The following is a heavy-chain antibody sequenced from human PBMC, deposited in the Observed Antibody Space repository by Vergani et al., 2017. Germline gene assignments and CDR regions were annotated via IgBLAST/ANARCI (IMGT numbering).Heavy chain of an antibody. CDR1: GFTFSSHA. Sequence: EVQLLQSEGAVVQPGGSLRLSCVASGFTFSSHAMSWVRQGHGQGLEWVSSIKNTGDSTHYADSVKGRFTISRDNSKNTLYLQMNSLSAGDTAVYYCAKANPRNSGYDYLYHYHAMDVWGQGTTVTVSS. CDR3: AKANPRNSGYDYLYHYHAMDV. J-gene: IGHJ6*02. D-gene: IGHD5-12*01. V-gene: IGHV3-23*01. CDR2: IKNTGDST.